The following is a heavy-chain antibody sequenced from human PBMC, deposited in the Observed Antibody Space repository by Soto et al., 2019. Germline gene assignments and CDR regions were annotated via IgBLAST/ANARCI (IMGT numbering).Heavy chain of an antibody. V-gene: IGHV4-31*02. Sequence: GNTWSWIRQPPGKGLEWIGYMYYSGSTYYNPSLKSRVTISVDTSKNQFSLKLSSVTAADTAVYYCARSFGVEEAGAFDFRGQGTLVTGSS. CDR2: MYYSGST. CDR3: ARSFGVEEAGAFDF. J-gene: IGHJ4*02. D-gene: IGHD6-19*01. CDR1: GNT.